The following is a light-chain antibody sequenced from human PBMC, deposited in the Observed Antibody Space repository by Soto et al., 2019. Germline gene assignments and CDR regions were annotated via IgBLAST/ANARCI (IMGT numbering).Light chain of an antibody. V-gene: IGKV1-5*01. Sequence: DIQMTQSPSTLSASVGGRVTITCRASQSVGTWVAWYQQQPGKAPILLIYGASNLHSGVPSRFSGSGSGTEFTLTITTLQPDDFATYFCQQYNRNTWSFGPGTKV. CDR1: QSVGTW. J-gene: IGKJ1*01. CDR2: GAS. CDR3: QQYNRNTWS.